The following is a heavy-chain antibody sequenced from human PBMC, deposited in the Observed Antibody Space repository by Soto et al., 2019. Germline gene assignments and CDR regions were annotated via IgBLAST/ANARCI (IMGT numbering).Heavy chain of an antibody. CDR2: IYYSGST. Sequence: QVQLQESGPGLVKPSQTLSLTCTVSGGSISSGGYYWSWIRQHTGKGLEWIGYIYYSGSTYYNPSLKSRVTISVDTSKNQFSLKLSSVTAADTAGYYSASGPGSGGYDYWGQGTLGTGSS. V-gene: IGHV4-31*03. D-gene: IGHD6-19*01. J-gene: IGHJ4*02. CDR3: ASGPGSGGYDY. CDR1: GGSISSGGYY.